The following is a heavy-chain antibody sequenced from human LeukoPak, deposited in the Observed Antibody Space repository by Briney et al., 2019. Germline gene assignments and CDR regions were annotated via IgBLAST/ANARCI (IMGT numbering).Heavy chain of an antibody. V-gene: IGHV3-23*01. CDR3: AKARSGSRH. CDR1: GFTFSSYA. J-gene: IGHJ4*02. D-gene: IGHD1-1*01. CDR2: ISGDDEST. Sequence: PGGPLRLSCAASGFTFSSYAMTGVRQAPVKGLEWVSTISGDDESTFYADSVKGRFNISRDNSKYTLYLEMNSLSPDDTAVYYCAKARSGSRHWGQGTLVTVSS.